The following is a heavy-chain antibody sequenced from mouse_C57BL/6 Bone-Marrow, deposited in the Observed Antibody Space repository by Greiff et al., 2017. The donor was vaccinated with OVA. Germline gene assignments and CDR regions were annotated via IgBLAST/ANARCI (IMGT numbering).Heavy chain of an antibody. D-gene: IGHD2-3*01. CDR3: TICVDWYYFFAY. CDR2: IDPETGGT. Sequence: VQLQQSGAELVRPGASVTLSCKASGYTFTDYEMPWVKQTPVQGLEWIGAIDPETGGTAYNQKFKGKAILTADKSSSTAYMELRSLTSEDSAVYYGTICVDWYYFFAYWGQGTLVTVSA. J-gene: IGHJ3*01. V-gene: IGHV1-15*01. CDR1: GYTFTDYE.